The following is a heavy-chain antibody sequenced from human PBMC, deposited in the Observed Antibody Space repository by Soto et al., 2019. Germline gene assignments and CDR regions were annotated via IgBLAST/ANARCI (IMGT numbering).Heavy chain of an antibody. Sequence: SETLSLTCTVSGGSISSSSYYWGWIRQPPGKGLEWIGSIYYSGSTYYNPSLKSRVTISVDTSKNQFSLKLSSVTAADTAVYYCARHFRDTAMAPYYYYYYMDVWGKGTTVTVSS. V-gene: IGHV4-39*01. D-gene: IGHD5-18*01. CDR2: IYYSGST. CDR3: ARHFRDTAMAPYYYYYYMDV. J-gene: IGHJ6*03. CDR1: GGSISSSSYY.